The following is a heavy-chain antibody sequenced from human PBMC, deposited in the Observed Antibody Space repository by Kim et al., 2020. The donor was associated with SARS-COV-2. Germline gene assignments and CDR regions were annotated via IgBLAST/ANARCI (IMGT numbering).Heavy chain of an antibody. CDR2: IYHSGST. Sequence: SETLSLTCAVSGGSISSGGYSWSWIRQPPGKGLEWIGYIYHSGSTYYNPSLKSRVTISVDRSKNQFSLKLSSVTAADTAVYYCARAHGSGSYYPWYFDYWGQGTLVTVSS. D-gene: IGHD3-10*01. J-gene: IGHJ4*02. CDR1: GGSISSGGYS. CDR3: ARAHGSGSYYPWYFDY. V-gene: IGHV4-30-2*01.